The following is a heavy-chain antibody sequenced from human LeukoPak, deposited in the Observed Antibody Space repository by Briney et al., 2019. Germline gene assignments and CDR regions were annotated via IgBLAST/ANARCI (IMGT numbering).Heavy chain of an antibody. CDR1: GFTFSNAW. D-gene: IGHD3-3*01. Sequence: GGSLRLSCAASGFTFSNAWMSWVRQAPGKGLEWVSAISGSGGSTYYADSVKGRFTISRDNSKNTLYLQMNSLRAEDTAVYYCAKDLGAFLEWLLAGSWGQGTLVTVSS. CDR2: ISGSGGST. CDR3: AKDLGAFLEWLLAGS. V-gene: IGHV3-23*01. J-gene: IGHJ5*02.